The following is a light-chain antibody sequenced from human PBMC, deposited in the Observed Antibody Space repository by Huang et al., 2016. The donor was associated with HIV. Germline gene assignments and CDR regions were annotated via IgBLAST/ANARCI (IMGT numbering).Light chain of an antibody. V-gene: IGKV1-5*03. Sequence: DIQMTQSPSTLSAFVGDRVTITCRASQSVGDWLAWYQHKPGKAPKLLNYMASYLESGVPSRFSGSGSGTEFTLTINSLQPDDLATYYCQQYNAYWTFGQGTEVEIK. CDR3: QQYNAYWT. CDR1: QSVGDW. CDR2: MAS. J-gene: IGKJ1*01.